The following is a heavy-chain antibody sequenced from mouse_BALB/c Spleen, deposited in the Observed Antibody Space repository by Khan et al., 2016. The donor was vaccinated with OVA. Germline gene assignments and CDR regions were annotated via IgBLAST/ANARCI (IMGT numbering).Heavy chain of an antibody. CDR1: GYTFTDYA. CDR2: ISTYYGAA. J-gene: IGHJ3*01. Sequence: QVQLQQSGAELVRPGVSVKISCKGSGYTFTDYAMHWVKQSHAKSLEWIGVISTYYGAASNNQKFKGKATMTVDKSSSTAYMELARLTSEDSAIYYCARGNGGYRFAYWGQGTLVTVSA. V-gene: IGHV1S137*01. CDR3: ARGNGGYRFAY.